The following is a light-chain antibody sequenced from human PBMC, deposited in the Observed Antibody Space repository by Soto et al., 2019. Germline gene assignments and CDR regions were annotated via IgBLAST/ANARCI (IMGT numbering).Light chain of an antibody. CDR2: GAS. CDR3: QQYGSSPPLT. CDR1: QSVSSSY. J-gene: IGKJ4*01. Sequence: EFVLTQSPGTLSLSPGERATISCRASQSVSSSYLAWYQQKPGQAPRILIYGASTRATGIPDRFSGSGSGTYFTLTISRLEPEDFALYYCQQYGSSPPLTFGGGTKVEIK. V-gene: IGKV3-20*01.